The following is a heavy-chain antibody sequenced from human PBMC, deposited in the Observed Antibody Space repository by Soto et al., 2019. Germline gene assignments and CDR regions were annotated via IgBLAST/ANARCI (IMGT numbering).Heavy chain of an antibody. Sequence: PSETLSLTCTVSGGSISSSSYYWGWIRQLPGKGLEWIGSIYYSGSTNYNPSPKSRVTISVDTSKNQFSLKLSSVTAADTAVYYCARVSAPQLAHWFDPWGQGTLVTVSS. V-gene: IGHV4-39*07. CDR3: ARVSAPQLAHWFDP. CDR1: GGSISSSSYY. CDR2: IYYSGST. D-gene: IGHD6-13*01. J-gene: IGHJ5*02.